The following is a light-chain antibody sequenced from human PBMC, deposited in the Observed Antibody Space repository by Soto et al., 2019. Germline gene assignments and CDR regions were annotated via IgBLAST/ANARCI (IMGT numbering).Light chain of an antibody. Sequence: DAVLTQSPLSLPVTVGQPASISCRSSQSLVYHDGNTHLTWFQRRPGQSLRRLISKVSDRYSGVPDRFSGSGSGTDFTLTSSMVEAEDVGVYYCMQATHWPYTFGQGTKLEIK. V-gene: IGKV2-30*01. J-gene: IGKJ2*01. CDR3: MQATHWPYT. CDR1: QSLVYHDGNTH. CDR2: KVS.